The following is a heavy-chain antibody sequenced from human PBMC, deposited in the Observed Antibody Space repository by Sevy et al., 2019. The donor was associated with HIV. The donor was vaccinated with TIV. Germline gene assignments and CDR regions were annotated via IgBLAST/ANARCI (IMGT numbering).Heavy chain of an antibody. V-gene: IGHV3-33*01. CDR2: IWYDGSNK. Sequence: GGSLRLSCVASGFTFSTYGMHWVRQAPGKGLEWVAVIWYDGSNKEYVDSVKGRFTISRDNSKDTLYLQMNSLRAEDTAVYYCARENIAVAGIGYYFDHWGPGTLVTVSS. CDR1: GFTFSTYG. D-gene: IGHD6-19*01. J-gene: IGHJ4*02. CDR3: ARENIAVAGIGYYFDH.